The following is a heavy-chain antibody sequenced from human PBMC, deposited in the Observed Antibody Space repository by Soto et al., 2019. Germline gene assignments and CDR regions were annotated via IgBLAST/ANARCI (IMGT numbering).Heavy chain of an antibody. D-gene: IGHD3-10*01. CDR2: ISAYNGNT. J-gene: IGHJ6*02. Sequence: QVQLVQSGAEVKKPGTSVKVSCKASGYTFTSYGISWVRQAPGQGLEWMGWISAYNGNTNYAQKLQGRVTMTTDTSTSTAYMELRSLRSDDTVVYYCARVVRGVITPSDYYYYYGMDVWGQGTTVTVSS. V-gene: IGHV1-18*01. CDR1: GYTFTSYG. CDR3: ARVVRGVITPSDYYYYYGMDV.